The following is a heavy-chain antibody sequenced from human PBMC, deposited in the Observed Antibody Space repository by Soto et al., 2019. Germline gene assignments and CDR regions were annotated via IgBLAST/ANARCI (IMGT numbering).Heavy chain of an antibody. Sequence: GESLKISCKGSGYSFTSYWIGWVRQMPGKGLEWMGIIYPGDSDTRYSPSFQGQVTISADKSISTAYLQWSSLKASDTAIYYCARAIRGYSGYDYYFDYWGQGTLVTVS. CDR3: ARAIRGYSGYDYYFDY. V-gene: IGHV5-51*01. CDR1: GYSFTSYW. D-gene: IGHD5-12*01. CDR2: IYPGDSDT. J-gene: IGHJ4*02.